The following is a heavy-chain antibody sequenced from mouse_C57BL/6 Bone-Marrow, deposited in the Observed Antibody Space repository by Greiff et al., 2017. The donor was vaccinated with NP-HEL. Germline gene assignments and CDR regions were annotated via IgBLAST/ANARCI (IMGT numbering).Heavy chain of an antibody. CDR3: ARNYDYGYYLDD. CDR1: GYTFTDYY. Sequence: VQLQQSGPVLVKPGASVKMSCKASGYTFTDYYMNWVKQSHGKSLEWIGVINPYNGGTSYNQKFKGKATLTVDKSSSTAYMELNSLTSEDSAVYYCARNYDYGYYLDDGGQGTTLTVSS. V-gene: IGHV1-19*01. J-gene: IGHJ2*01. CDR2: INPYNGGT. D-gene: IGHD2-4*01.